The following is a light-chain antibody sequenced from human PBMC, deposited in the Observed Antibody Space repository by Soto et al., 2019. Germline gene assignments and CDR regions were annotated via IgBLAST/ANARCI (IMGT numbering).Light chain of an antibody. Sequence: DNHINQTPPSVSASVGDSVTITCRASQDVGKWLAWYQPNTGKAATILIHGAYGLQSGVQPRYSGSGSGKDFILTIGGLESEDVAVCYCQQSSNWPLITLCQGERLEIK. CDR1: QDVGKW. V-gene: IGKV1-12*01. J-gene: IGKJ5*01. CDR3: QQSSNWPLIT. CDR2: GAY.